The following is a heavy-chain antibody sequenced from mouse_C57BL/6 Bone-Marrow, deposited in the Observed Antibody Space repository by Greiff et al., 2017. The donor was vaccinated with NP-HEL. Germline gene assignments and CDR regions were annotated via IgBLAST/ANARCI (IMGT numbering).Heavy chain of an antibody. CDR3: AETVVADFDY. Sequence: QVQLQQSGPELVKPGASVKISCKASGYAFSSSWMNWVKQRPGKGLEWIGRIYPGDGDTNYNGKFKGKATLTADKSSSTAYMQLSSLTSEDSAVYFCAETVVADFDYWGQGTTLTVSS. CDR1: GYAFSSSW. V-gene: IGHV1-82*01. J-gene: IGHJ2*01. CDR2: IYPGDGDT. D-gene: IGHD1-1*01.